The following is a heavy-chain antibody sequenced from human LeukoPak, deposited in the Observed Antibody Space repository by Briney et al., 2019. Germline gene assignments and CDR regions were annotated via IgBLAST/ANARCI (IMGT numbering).Heavy chain of an antibody. CDR1: GFTFSSYA. D-gene: IGHD6-13*01. Sequence: PGGSLRLSCAASGFTFSSYAMSWVRQAPGKGLEWVSAISGSGGSAYYADSVKGRFTISIDNSKNTLYLQMNSLRAEDAAVYYCAKDPVAAAAPNWFDPWGQGTLVTVSS. CDR3: AKDPVAAAAPNWFDP. J-gene: IGHJ5*02. V-gene: IGHV3-23*01. CDR2: ISGSGGSA.